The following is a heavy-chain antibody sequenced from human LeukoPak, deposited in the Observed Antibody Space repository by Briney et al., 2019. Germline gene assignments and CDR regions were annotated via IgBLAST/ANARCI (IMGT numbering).Heavy chain of an antibody. CDR1: GYSFTSYW. V-gene: IGHV5-51*01. D-gene: IGHD3-10*01. J-gene: IGHJ5*02. CDR3: ARSHVLPWFGELCPGWFDP. CDR2: IYPGDSDT. Sequence: GESLKISCKGSGYSFTSYWIGWVRQMPGKCLEWMGIIYPGDSDTRYSPSFQGQVTISADKSISTAYLQWSSLKASDTAMYYCARSHVLPWFGELCPGWFDPWGQGTLVTVSS.